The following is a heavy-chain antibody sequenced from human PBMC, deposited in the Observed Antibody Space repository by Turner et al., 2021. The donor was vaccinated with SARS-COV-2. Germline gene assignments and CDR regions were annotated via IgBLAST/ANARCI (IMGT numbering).Heavy chain of an antibody. D-gene: IGHD7-27*01. Sequence: VQLLESGGGLVQPGGSLRLPCAASGFRFSKYPMNWVRQAPGKGLEWVSGISETGANTDYADSVKGRFTISRDNSRDTLYLEMNGLSDEDTALYYCAKGNGDKVGGQVTQVSVSS. V-gene: IGHV3-23*01. J-gene: IGHJ4*02. CDR2: ISETGANT. CDR3: AKGNGDKV. CDR1: GFRFSKYP.